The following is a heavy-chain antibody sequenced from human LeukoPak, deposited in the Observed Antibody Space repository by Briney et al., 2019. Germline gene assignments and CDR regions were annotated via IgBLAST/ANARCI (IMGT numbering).Heavy chain of an antibody. Sequence: SETLSLTCSVSGYSINSGYHWGWIRQPPGKGLEWIAIMHHTGSTHYNPSLQSRVTISIDTSKNHFSLKLRSVSAADTAIYYCATSEGGGFFDYWGQGTLVTVSS. J-gene: IGHJ4*02. CDR3: ATSEGGGFFDY. D-gene: IGHD4-23*01. CDR1: GYSINSGYH. CDR2: MHHTGST. V-gene: IGHV4-38-2*01.